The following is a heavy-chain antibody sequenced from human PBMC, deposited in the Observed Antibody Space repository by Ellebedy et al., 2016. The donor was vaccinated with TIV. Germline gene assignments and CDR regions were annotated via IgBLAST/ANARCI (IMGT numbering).Heavy chain of an antibody. J-gene: IGHJ4*02. V-gene: IGHV3-33*01. CDR3: ARGNPPTTDLDY. Sequence: GESLKISXAASRFTFSSYGIHWVRQAPGKGLEWVAVIWHDGSDQRYADSVKGRFTISRDTSKNTVYLQMNSLRAEDTAVYYCARGNPPTTDLDYWGQGTVVTVSS. CDR1: RFTFSSYG. D-gene: IGHD1-14*01. CDR2: IWHDGSDQ.